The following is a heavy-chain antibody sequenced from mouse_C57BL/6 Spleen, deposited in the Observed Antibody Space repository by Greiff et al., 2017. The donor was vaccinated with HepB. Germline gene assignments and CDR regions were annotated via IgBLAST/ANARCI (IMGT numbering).Heavy chain of an antibody. CDR1: GYTFTSYW. J-gene: IGHJ3*01. D-gene: IGHD2-5*01. CDR2: IDPSDSYT. CDR3: ARSKSSFAY. V-gene: IGHV1-69*01. Sequence: QVQLQQPGAELVMPGASVKLSCKASGYTFTSYWMHWVKQRPGQGLEWIGEIDPSDSYTNYNQKFKGKSTLTVDKSSSTAYMQLSSLTSEDSAVYYCARSKSSFAYWGQGTLVTVSA.